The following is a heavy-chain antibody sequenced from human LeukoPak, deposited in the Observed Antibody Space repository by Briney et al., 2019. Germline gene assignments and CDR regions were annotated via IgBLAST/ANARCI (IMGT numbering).Heavy chain of an antibody. Sequence: PGGSLRLSCAASGFTFSSYWMSWVRQAPGKGLEWVANIKQDGSEKYYVDSVKGRFTISRDNAKNSLYLQMNSLRAEDTAVYYCARGKGSSFDYRAFDIWGQGTMVTVSS. D-gene: IGHD5-18*01. CDR3: ARGKGSSFDYRAFDI. CDR2: IKQDGSEK. CDR1: GFTFSSYW. J-gene: IGHJ3*02. V-gene: IGHV3-7*03.